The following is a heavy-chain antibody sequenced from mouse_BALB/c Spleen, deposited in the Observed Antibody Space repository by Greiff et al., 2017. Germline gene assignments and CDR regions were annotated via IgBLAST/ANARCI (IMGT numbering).Heavy chain of an antibody. V-gene: IGHV2-9*02. J-gene: IGHJ2*01. CDR1: GFSLTSSG. D-gene: IGHD1-2*01. CDR3: ARSHYYGYYFDY. CDR2: IWAGGSP. Sequence: VKLQESGPGLVAPSQSLSITCTVSGFSLTSSGVHWVRQPPGKGLEWLGVIWAGGSPNNNSALMSRLSISKDNSKSQVFLKMHSLQTDDTAMYYCARSHYYGYYFDYWGQGTTLTVSS.